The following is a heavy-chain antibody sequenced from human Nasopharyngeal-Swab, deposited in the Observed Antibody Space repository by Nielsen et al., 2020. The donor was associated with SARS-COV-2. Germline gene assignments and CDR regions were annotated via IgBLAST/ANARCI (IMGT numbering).Heavy chain of an antibody. CDR2: INPSGGST. CDR3: ARVKDSGDSPDY. D-gene: IGHD4-17*01. J-gene: IGHJ4*02. CDR1: GYTFTNYY. V-gene: IGHV1-46*01. Sequence: ASVKVSCKASGYTFTNYYIHWVRQAPGQGLEWMGGINPSGGSTSYAQKFQGRVTMTTDTSTGTVYMELSSLRSEDTALYYCARVKDSGDSPDYWGQGTLVTVSS.